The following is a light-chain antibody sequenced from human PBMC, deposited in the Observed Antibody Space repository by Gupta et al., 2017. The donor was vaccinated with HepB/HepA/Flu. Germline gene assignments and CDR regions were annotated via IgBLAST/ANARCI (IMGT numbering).Light chain of an antibody. Sequence: SPDFQSVTPKEKVTITCRASQSIGSSLHWYQQKPEQSPKLLIKYASQYCSGVPSRFSGSGSGTDFTLTIKSLEAEDAATYYCQHSSSLPWTFGQGTKVEIK. CDR2: YAS. V-gene: IGKV6-21*01. CDR1: QSIGSS. J-gene: IGKJ1*01. CDR3: QHSSSLPWT.